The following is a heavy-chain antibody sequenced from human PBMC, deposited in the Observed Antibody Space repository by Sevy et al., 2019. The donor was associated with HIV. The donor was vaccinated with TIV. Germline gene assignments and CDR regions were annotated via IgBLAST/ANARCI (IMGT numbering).Heavy chain of an antibody. J-gene: IGHJ5*02. Sequence: GGSLRLSCAASGFTFSSYAMHWVRQAPGKGLEWVAVISYDGSNKYYADSVKGRFTISRDNSKNTLYLQMNSLRAEDTDVYYCARLPGSYYYDSSGYFNPGWAPEVDTSGEPESDPWGQGTLVPVSS. CDR2: ISYDGSNK. CDR3: ARLPGSYYYDSSGYFNPGWAPEVDTSGEPESDP. V-gene: IGHV3-30-3*01. D-gene: IGHD3-22*01. CDR1: GFTFSSYA.